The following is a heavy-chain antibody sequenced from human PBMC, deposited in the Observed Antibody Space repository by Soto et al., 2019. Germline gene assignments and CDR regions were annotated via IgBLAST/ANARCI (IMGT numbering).Heavy chain of an antibody. Sequence: SETLSLTCAVSCGSISSSNWWSWVRQPPGKGLEWIGEIYHSGSTNYNPSLKSRVTISVDKSKNQFSLKLSSVTAADTAVYYCARVRLWFGEFYYGMDVWGQGTTVTVSS. J-gene: IGHJ6*02. CDR3: ARVRLWFGEFYYGMDV. V-gene: IGHV4-4*02. CDR2: IYHSGST. CDR1: CGSISSSNW. D-gene: IGHD3-10*01.